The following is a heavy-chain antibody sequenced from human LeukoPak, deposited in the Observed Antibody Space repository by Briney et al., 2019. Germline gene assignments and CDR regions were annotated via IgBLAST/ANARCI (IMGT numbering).Heavy chain of an antibody. Sequence: EASVKVSCKVSGYTLTELSMHWVRQAPGQGLEWMGIINPSGGSTSYAQKFQGRVTMTRDTSTSTVYMELSSLRSEDTAVYYCARDRSGYDFYYWGQGTLVTVSS. V-gene: IGHV1-46*01. D-gene: IGHD5-12*01. CDR3: ARDRSGYDFYY. CDR1: GYTLTELS. J-gene: IGHJ4*02. CDR2: INPSGGST.